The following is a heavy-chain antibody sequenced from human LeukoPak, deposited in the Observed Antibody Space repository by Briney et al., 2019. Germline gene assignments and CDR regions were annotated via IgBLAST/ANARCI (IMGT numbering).Heavy chain of an antibody. CDR2: INPSGGST. CDR1: GYTFTSYY. D-gene: IGHD5-18*01. V-gene: IGHV1-46*01. J-gene: IGHJ6*02. Sequence: ASVKVSCKASGYTFTSYYMHWVRQAPGQGLEWMGIINPSGGSTSYAQKFQGRVTMTRDTSTSTVYMELSSLRSEDTAVYYCARMGAAMADYYYYGMDVWGQGTTVTVSS. CDR3: ARMGAAMADYYYYGMDV.